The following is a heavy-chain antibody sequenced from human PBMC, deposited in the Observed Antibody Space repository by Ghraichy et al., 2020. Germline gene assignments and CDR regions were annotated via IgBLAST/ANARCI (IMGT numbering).Heavy chain of an antibody. V-gene: IGHV3-21*05. CDR2: IGTGSRYI. D-gene: IGHD2-15*01. Sequence: GSLRLSCAASGFSFSTYTLNWVRQAPGKGLEWVSNIGTGSRYIYYADSVKGRFTISRDNAKNSLYLQMSSLRAEDTGVYYCARRRDCSGGSCYGMDVWGPGTTVTVSS. CDR3: ARRRDCSGGSCYGMDV. J-gene: IGHJ6*02. CDR1: GFSFSTYT.